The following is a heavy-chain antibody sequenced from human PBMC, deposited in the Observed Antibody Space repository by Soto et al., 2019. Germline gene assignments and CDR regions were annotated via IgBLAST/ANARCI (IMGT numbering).Heavy chain of an antibody. D-gene: IGHD2-2*01. CDR1: SGSISSSNW. V-gene: IGHV4-4*02. CDR2: IYNSGST. J-gene: IGHJ3*02. Sequence: QVQLQESGPGLVKPSGTLSLTCAVSSGSISSSNWWSCVRQPPGKGLEWIGEIYNSGSTNYNPSLNTRLTISVDKTQNQCSLELSSVTAADTDVYYCARDGGYCSSTSCYGREIDAFDIWGQGTMVTVSS. CDR3: ARDGGYCSSTSCYGREIDAFDI.